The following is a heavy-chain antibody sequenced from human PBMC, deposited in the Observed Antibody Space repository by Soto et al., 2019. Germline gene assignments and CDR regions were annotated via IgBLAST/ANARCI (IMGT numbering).Heavy chain of an antibody. J-gene: IGHJ4*02. D-gene: IGHD3-10*01. Sequence: QVQLVQSGAEVRDPGASVNISCKASGDTFKYSSFTWVRQAPGQGLEWMGWISAQKGDTNYAQDFQGRVTMTTDKSTRTVYMGLRCLRSDDTAIYYRSNVGWFGDLMPFESWGQGTLVRVS. CDR3: SNVGWFGDLMPFES. V-gene: IGHV1-18*04. CDR1: GDTFKYSS. CDR2: ISAQKGDT.